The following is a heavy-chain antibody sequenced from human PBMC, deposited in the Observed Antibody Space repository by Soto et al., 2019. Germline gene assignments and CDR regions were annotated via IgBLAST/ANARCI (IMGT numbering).Heavy chain of an antibody. CDR3: ARLRGNYLWLDY. Sequence: EVQLVESGGGLVQPGGSLRLSCVASGFIFSAYEMNWVRQAPGKGLEWVSYISKRGSTIYYADSVKGRFTISRDDAKNSLYLEMNSLRAEDTAVYYCARLRGNYLWLDYWGQGTLVTVSS. D-gene: IGHD1-26*01. CDR1: GFIFSAYE. J-gene: IGHJ4*02. V-gene: IGHV3-48*03. CDR2: ISKRGSTI.